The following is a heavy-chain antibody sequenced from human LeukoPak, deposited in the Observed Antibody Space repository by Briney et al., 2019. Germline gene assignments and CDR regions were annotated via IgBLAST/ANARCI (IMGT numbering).Heavy chain of an antibody. V-gene: IGHV4-59*01. CDR3: ARGKYYYHDSASINRAPRTAFDI. D-gene: IGHD3-10*01. Sequence: SSETLSLTCSVSGDSTTSYYWGWLRSSPGQGPEWLGYVYRGGLFDYNSSLRGRVTMSIDRSKTPFSLRLRSVTAADTAIYYCARGKYYYHDSASINRAPRTAFDIWAQGTMVIVSS. CDR2: VYRGGLF. CDR1: GDSTTSYY. J-gene: IGHJ3*02.